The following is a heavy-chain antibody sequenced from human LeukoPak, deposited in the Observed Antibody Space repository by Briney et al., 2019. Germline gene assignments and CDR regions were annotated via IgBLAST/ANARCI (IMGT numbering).Heavy chain of an antibody. Sequence: PGGSLRLSCAVSGSTFSSEAMGWVRQLPGGGLEWVSTINPAGGTTYYAESMKGRFTISRDNSKSTLYLQMNSLRVEDTAVYYCTKVRSGSSSWALRVFDYWGQGALVTVSS. CDR3: TKVRSGSSSWALRVFDY. V-gene: IGHV3-23*01. CDR1: GSTFSSEA. J-gene: IGHJ4*02. D-gene: IGHD6-13*01. CDR2: INPAGGTT.